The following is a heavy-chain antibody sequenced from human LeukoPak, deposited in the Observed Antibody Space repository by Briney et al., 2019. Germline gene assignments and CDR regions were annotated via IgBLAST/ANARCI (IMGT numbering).Heavy chain of an antibody. D-gene: IGHD3-10*01. J-gene: IGHJ5*02. V-gene: IGHV1-69*01. CDR1: GGTFSSYA. Sequence: GASVKVSCKASGGTFSSYAISWVRQAPGQGLEWMGGIIPIFGTANYAQKFQGGVTITADESTSTAYMELSSLRSEDTAVYYCARDHQGITMVRGVSNWFDPWGQGTLVTVSS. CDR3: ARDHQGITMVRGVSNWFDP. CDR2: IIPIFGTA.